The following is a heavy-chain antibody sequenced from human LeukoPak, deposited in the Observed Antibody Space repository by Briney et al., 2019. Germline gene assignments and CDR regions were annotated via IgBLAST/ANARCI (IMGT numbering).Heavy chain of an antibody. Sequence: GASLRLSCAASGFTFSTYEMNWVRQAPGKGLEWVSSIGTDDYSYSAVSVKGRFTISRDNAKSTLYLQMDSLTVEDTALYYCARGTIGGNPASAYWGQGTLVTVSS. V-gene: IGHV3-21*06. CDR2: IGTDDYS. D-gene: IGHD4-23*01. CDR3: ARGTIGGNPASAY. CDR1: GFTFSTYE. J-gene: IGHJ4*02.